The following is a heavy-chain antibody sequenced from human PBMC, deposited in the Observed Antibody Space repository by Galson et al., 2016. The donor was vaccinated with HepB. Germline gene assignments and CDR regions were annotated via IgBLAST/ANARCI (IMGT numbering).Heavy chain of an antibody. CDR3: ASVGDDYNLFDS. V-gene: IGHV4-4*02. Sequence: SETLSLTCAVSGGSISSHNWWSWVRQSPGKGLEWIGEIYHSGNTNYNPSLRSRVFMSVDQSKNQFSLQLTSVTAADTAVFYCASVGDDYNLFDSWGPGTLVTVSS. CDR2: IYHSGNT. J-gene: IGHJ4*02. D-gene: IGHD5-24*01. CDR1: GGSISSHNW.